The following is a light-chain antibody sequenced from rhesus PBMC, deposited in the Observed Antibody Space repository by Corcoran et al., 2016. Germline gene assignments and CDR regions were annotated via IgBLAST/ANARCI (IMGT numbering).Light chain of an antibody. V-gene: IGLV2S9*01. J-gene: IGLJ1*01. CDR2: DFS. CDR3: CSFTGRSTFI. CDR1: SSAIGGYND. Sequence: QSALTQPPSVSKSLGQAFTISCTGTSSAIGGYNDVSWYQQPPGTAPRLLIYDFSTRPSGVSDRFSGSKSGNTASLTISGLQAEDVADYYCCSFTGRSTFIFGAGTRLTVL.